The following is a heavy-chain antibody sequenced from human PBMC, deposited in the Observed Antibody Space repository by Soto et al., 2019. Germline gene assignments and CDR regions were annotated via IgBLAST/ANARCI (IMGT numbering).Heavy chain of an antibody. Sequence: KTSETLSLTCAVYGGSFSGYYWSWIRQPPGKGLEWIGEINHSGSTNYNPSPKSRVTISVDTSKNQFSLKLSSVTAADTAVYYCARGRDHGSGSYLAYFDYWGQGTLVTVSS. J-gene: IGHJ4*02. CDR3: ARGRDHGSGSYLAYFDY. CDR2: INHSGST. V-gene: IGHV4-34*01. D-gene: IGHD3-10*01. CDR1: GGSFSGYY.